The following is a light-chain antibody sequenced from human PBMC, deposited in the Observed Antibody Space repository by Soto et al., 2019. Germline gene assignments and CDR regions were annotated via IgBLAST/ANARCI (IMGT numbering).Light chain of an antibody. CDR2: GVS. J-gene: IGLJ1*01. CDR3: ISYTGSSTSYV. Sequence: ALTQPASVSGSPGQSITISCSGTRSDIGSYNYVAWYQQFPGKTPKILIYGVSNRPSGVSSRFSGSKSGNTASLTISGLQAEDEADYYCISYTGSSTSYVFGSGTKLTVL. V-gene: IGLV2-14*01. CDR1: RSDIGSYNY.